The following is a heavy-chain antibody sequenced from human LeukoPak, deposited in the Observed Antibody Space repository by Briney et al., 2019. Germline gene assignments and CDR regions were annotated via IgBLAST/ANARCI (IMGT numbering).Heavy chain of an antibody. CDR2: IYYSGST. D-gene: IGHD3-22*01. CDR1: GGSISSGDYY. V-gene: IGHV4-30-4*01. Sequence: PSQTLSLTCTVSGGSISSGDYYWSWIRQPPGKGLEWIGYIYYSGSTYYNPSLKSRVTISVDTSKSQFSLKLSSVIAADTAVYYCARAFDDSSGYPQDIWGQGTMVTVSS. CDR3: ARAFDDSSGYPQDI. J-gene: IGHJ3*02.